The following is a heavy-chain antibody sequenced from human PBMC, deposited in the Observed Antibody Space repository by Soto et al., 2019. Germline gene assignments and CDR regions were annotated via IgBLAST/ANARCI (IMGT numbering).Heavy chain of an antibody. D-gene: IGHD1-20*01. CDR3: ASGVTGTPTYFDY. CDR2: ISSSSSYI. J-gene: IGHJ4*02. CDR1: GFTFSSYS. Sequence: GGSLRLSCAASGFTFSSYSMNWVRQAPGKGLEWVSSISSSSSYIYYADSVKGRFTISRDNAKNSLYLQMNSLRAEDTAVYYCASGVTGTPTYFDYWGQGTLVTVSS. V-gene: IGHV3-21*01.